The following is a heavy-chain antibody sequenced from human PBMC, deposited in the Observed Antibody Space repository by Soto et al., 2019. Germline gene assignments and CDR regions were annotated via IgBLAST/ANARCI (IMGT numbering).Heavy chain of an antibody. D-gene: IGHD2-21*01. Sequence: KDRGASVKVSCKASGYTFTSYGISWVRQAPGQGLEWMGWISAYNGNTNYAQKLQGRVTMTTDTSTSTAYMELRSLRSDDTAVYYCARVGGDPPITVPLHNWFDPWAREPWSPSPQ. CDR3: ARVGGDPPITVPLHNWFDP. V-gene: IGHV1-18*01. CDR1: GYTFTSYG. J-gene: IGHJ5*02. CDR2: ISAYNGNT.